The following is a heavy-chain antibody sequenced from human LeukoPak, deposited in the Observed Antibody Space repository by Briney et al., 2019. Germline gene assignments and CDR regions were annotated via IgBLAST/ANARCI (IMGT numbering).Heavy chain of an antibody. J-gene: IGHJ3*02. Sequence: ASVKVSCKASGYTFTSYYMHWVRQAPGQGLEWMGIINPSGGSTSYAQKFQGRVTMTRDTSTSTVYMELSSLRSEDTAVYYCARPSRDGYNYDAFDIWGQGTWSPSLQ. D-gene: IGHD5-24*01. CDR3: ARPSRDGYNYDAFDI. CDR2: INPSGGST. V-gene: IGHV1-46*01. CDR1: GYTFTSYY.